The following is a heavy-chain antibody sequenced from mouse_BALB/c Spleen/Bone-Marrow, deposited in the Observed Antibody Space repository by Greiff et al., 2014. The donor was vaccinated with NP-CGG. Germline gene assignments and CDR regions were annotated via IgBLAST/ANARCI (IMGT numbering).Heavy chain of an antibody. CDR2: INPYNGAT. CDR3: ARGGWDWYFDV. J-gene: IGHJ1*01. CDR1: GYSFTGYY. V-gene: IGHV1-26*01. Sequence: VQLQQSGPELVKPGASVKIPCKASGYSFTGYYMHWVKQSHVKSLEWIGRINPYNGATSYNQNFKDKASLTVDKSSSTAYMELHSLTSEDSAVYYCARGGWDWYFDVWGAGTTVTVSS.